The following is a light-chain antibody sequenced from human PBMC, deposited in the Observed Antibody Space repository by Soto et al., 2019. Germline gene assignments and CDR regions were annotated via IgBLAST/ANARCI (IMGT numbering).Light chain of an antibody. CDR1: GSDIGTYKY. CDR2: EVS. J-gene: IGLJ2*01. V-gene: IGLV2-8*01. CDR3: SSYAGSNNLGV. Sequence: QSALTQPPSASGSPGQSVTISCTGTGSDIGTYKYVSWYQQLPGKAPKLMIYEVSKRPSGVPDRFSGSKSGNTASLTVSGLRAEDEADYYRSSYAGSNNLGVFGGGTKLTVL.